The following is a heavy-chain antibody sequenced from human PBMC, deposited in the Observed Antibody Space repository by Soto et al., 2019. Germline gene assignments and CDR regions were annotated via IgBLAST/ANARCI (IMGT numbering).Heavy chain of an antibody. CDR2: INSDGSST. D-gene: IGHD3-22*01. J-gene: IGHJ4*02. V-gene: IGHV3-74*01. Sequence: GGSLRLSCAASGFTFRSYWMHWVRQAPGKGLVWVSRINSDGSSTSYADSVKGRFTISRDNAKNTLYLQMNSLRAEDTAVYYCARDPLEDYDSSGYLFDYWGQGTLVTVSS. CDR1: GFTFRSYW. CDR3: ARDPLEDYDSSGYLFDY.